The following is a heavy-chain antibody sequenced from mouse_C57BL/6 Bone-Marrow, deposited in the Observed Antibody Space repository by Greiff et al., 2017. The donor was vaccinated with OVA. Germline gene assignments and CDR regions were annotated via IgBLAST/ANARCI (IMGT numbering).Heavy chain of an antibody. J-gene: IGHJ1*03. Sequence: VQLQQSGAELVKPGASVKLSCKASGYTFTEYTIHWVKQRAGQGLEWIGWFYPGSGSIKYNEKFKDKATLTADKSSSTVYMELSSLTSEDSAVYFCARDEKRYGYDGYFDVWGTGTTVTVSS. D-gene: IGHD2-2*01. CDR2: FYPGSGSI. CDR3: ARDEKRYGYDGYFDV. V-gene: IGHV1-62-2*01. CDR1: GYTFTEYT.